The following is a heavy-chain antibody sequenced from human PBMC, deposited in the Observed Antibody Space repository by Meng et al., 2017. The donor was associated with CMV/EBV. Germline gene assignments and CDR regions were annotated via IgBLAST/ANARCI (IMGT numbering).Heavy chain of an antibody. V-gene: IGHV3-74*01. Sequence: ETLSLTCAASGFTFSSYWMHWVRQAPGKGLVWVSRINSDGSSTSYADSVKGRFTISRDNAKNTLYLQMNSLRAEDTAVYYCARAGKDWVGRTVYYDYWGQGTLVTVSS. J-gene: IGHJ4*02. CDR2: INSDGSST. D-gene: IGHD2-15*01. CDR3: ARAGKDWVGRTVYYDY. CDR1: GFTFSSYW.